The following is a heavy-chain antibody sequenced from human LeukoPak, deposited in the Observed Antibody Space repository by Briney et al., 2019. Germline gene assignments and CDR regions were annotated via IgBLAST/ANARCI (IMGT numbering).Heavy chain of an antibody. J-gene: IGHJ6*03. Sequence: GGSLRLSSAASGFTLNYYSMNWVRQAPGKGLEWVSSISSSSSYIYYADSVKGRFTISRDNAKNSLYLQMNSLRVEDTALYYCAKTSLSDASGHYYYMDVWGKGTTVTVSS. CDR3: AKTSLSDASGHYYYMDV. CDR1: GFTLNYYS. V-gene: IGHV3-21*01. CDR2: ISSSSSYI. D-gene: IGHD3-3*01.